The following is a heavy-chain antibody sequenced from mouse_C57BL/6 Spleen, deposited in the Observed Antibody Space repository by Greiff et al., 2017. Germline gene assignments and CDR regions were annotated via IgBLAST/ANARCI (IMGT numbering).Heavy chain of an antibody. CDR2: ISDGGSYT. CDR1: GFTFSSYA. CDR3: ARDDSPGRAWFAY. V-gene: IGHV5-4*01. J-gene: IGHJ3*01. Sequence: EVQVVESGGGLVKPGGSLKLSCAASGFTFSSYAMSWVRQTPEKRLEWVATISDGGSYTYYPDNVKGRFTISRDNAKNNLYLQMSHLKSEDTAIDYCARDDSPGRAWFAYWGQGTLVTVSA. D-gene: IGHD2-12*01.